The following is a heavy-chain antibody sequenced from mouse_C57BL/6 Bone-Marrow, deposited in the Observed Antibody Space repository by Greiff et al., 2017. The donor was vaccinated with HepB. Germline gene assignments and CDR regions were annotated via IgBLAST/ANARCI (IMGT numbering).Heavy chain of an antibody. V-gene: IGHV2-2*01. CDR2: IWSGGST. D-gene: IGHD2-1*01. Sequence: VKLMESGPGLVQPSQSLSITCTVSGFSLTSYGVHWVRQSPGKGLEWLGVIWSGGSTDYNAAFISRLSISKDNSKSQVFFKMNSLQAYDTAIYYCARNRGYYGNWDFDYWGQGTTLTVSS. J-gene: IGHJ2*01. CDR1: GFSLTSYG. CDR3: ARNRGYYGNWDFDY.